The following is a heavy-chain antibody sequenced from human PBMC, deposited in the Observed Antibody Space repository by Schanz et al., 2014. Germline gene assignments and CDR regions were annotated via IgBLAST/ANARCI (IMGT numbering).Heavy chain of an antibody. CDR1: GFTFRRYG. CDR3: ARGSGTFDS. V-gene: IGHV3-23*04. J-gene: IGHJ4*02. CDR2: IAGDGGCP. Sequence: EVQLVESGGGLVQPGRSLRLSCAASGFTFRRYGMSWVRQAPGKGLEWVSVIAGDGGCPNYVDSVKGRFTISRDNSDNTLYLQMNNLRAEDTAVYYCARGSGTFDSWGQGTLVTVSS. D-gene: IGHD3-3*01.